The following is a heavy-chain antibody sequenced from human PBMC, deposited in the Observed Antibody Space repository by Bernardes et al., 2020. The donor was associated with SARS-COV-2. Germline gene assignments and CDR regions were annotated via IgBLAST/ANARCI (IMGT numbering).Heavy chain of an antibody. CDR1: GYTFTSYA. Sequence: ASVKVSCKASGYTFTSYAMHWVRQAPGQRLEWMGWINAGNGNTKYSQKFQGRVTITRDTSASTAYMELSSLRSEDTAVYYCARDPGEYSSSWDWFDPWGQGTLVTVSS. J-gene: IGHJ5*02. CDR2: INAGNGNT. CDR3: ARDPGEYSSSWDWFDP. D-gene: IGHD6-6*01. V-gene: IGHV1-3*01.